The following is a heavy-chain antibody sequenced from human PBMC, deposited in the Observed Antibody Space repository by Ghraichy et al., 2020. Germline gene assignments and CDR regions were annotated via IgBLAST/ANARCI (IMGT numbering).Heavy chain of an antibody. CDR3: ARLFIGGNDAFDI. J-gene: IGHJ3*02. D-gene: IGHD1-26*01. CDR1: GGSISSSSYY. V-gene: IGHV4-39*01. Sequence: ETLSLTCTVSGGSISSSSYYWGWIRQPPGKGLEWIGSIYYSGSTYYNPSLKSRVTISVDTSKNQFSLKLSSVTAADTAVYYCARLFIGGNDAFDIWGQGTMVAFPS. CDR2: IYYSGST.